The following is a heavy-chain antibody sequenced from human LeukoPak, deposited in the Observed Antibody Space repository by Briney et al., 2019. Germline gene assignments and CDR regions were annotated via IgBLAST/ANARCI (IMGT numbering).Heavy chain of an antibody. Sequence: ASVKVSCKASGYTFTSYGISWVRQAPGQGLEWMGWISAYNGNTNYAQKLQGRVTMTTDTSTSPAFMELRSLRSDDTAVYYCAATPGCSGGSCYLVWFDPWGQGTLVTVSS. CDR1: GYTFTSYG. D-gene: IGHD2-15*01. J-gene: IGHJ5*02. CDR2: ISAYNGNT. CDR3: AATPGCSGGSCYLVWFDP. V-gene: IGHV1-18*01.